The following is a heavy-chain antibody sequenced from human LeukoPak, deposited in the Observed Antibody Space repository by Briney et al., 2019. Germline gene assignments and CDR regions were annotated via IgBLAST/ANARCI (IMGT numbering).Heavy chain of an antibody. D-gene: IGHD3-16*01. Sequence: GGSLRLSCAASGFTFSGYWMHWVRQVPGKGLVWVSRLNTDGSSTSYADSVKGRFTISRDNATNTLYLQMNSLRAEDTAVYYCARDDAFRGVAMDVWGQGTTVTVSS. J-gene: IGHJ6*01. CDR3: ARDDAFRGVAMDV. CDR1: GFTFSGYW. CDR2: LNTDGSST. V-gene: IGHV3-74*01.